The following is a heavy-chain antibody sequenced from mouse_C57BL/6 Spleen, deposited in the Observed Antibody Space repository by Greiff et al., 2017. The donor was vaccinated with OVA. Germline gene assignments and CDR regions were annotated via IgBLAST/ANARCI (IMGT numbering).Heavy chain of an antibody. CDR3: ARGYSNYEDYAMDY. CDR1: GYSITSGYY. D-gene: IGHD2-5*01. CDR2: ISYDGSN. J-gene: IGHJ4*01. Sequence: EVKLVESGPGLVKPSQSLSLTCSVTGYSITSGYYWNWIRQFPGNKLEWMGYISYDGSNNYNPSLKNRISITRDTSKNQFFLKLNSVTTEDTATYYCARGYSNYEDYAMDYWGQGTSVTVSS. V-gene: IGHV3-6*01.